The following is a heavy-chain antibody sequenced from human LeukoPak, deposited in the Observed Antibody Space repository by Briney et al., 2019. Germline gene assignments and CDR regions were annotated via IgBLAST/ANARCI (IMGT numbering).Heavy chain of an antibody. CDR3: ARPTTITFGSGKYAFDI. D-gene: IGHD5-24*01. J-gene: IGHJ3*02. Sequence: SETLSLTCTVSGGSISSSSYYWGWIRQPPGKGLEWIGSIYYSGSTYYNPSLKSRVTISVDTSKNQFSLKLSSVTAADTAVYYCARPTTITFGSGKYAFDIWGQGTMVTVSS. V-gene: IGHV4-39*01. CDR2: IYYSGST. CDR1: GGSISSSSYY.